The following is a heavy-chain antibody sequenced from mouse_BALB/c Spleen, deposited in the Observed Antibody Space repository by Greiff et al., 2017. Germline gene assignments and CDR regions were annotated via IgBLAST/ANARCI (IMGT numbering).Heavy chain of an antibody. D-gene: IGHD2-10*02. V-gene: IGHV5-6-4*01. CDR2: ISSGGSYT. CDR3: TRYDYDAMDY. J-gene: IGHJ4*01. Sequence: EVKLVESGGGLVKPGGSLKLSCAASGFTFSSYTMSWVRQTPEKRLEWVATISSGGSYTYYPDSVKGRFTISRDNAKNTLYLQMSSLKSEDTAMYYCTRYDYDAMDYWGQGTSVTVSS. CDR1: GFTFSSYT.